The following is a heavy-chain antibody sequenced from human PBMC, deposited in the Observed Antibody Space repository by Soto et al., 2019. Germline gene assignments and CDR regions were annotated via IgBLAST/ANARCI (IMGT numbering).Heavy chain of an antibody. CDR3: ARDRAVAGTDPRRFDY. CDR2: IYTSGST. CDR1: GGSISSHY. J-gene: IGHJ4*02. D-gene: IGHD6-19*01. Sequence: SETLSLTCTVSGGSISSHYWSWIRQPVGKGLEWIGRIYTSGSTNYSPSLKSRVTMSIDTSKNQFSLKVSSVTAADTAVYYCARDRAVAGTDPRRFDYWGQGTLVTVSS. V-gene: IGHV4-4*07.